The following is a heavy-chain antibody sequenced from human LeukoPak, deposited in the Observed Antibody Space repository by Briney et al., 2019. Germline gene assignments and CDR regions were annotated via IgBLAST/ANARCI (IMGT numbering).Heavy chain of an antibody. V-gene: IGHV4-34*01. CDR2: INHSGST. D-gene: IGHD2-15*01. J-gene: IGHJ6*02. CDR1: GGSFSGYY. CDR3: ARTSLELPNYYYGMDV. Sequence: SETLSLTCAVYGGSFSGYYWSWIRQPPGKGLEWIGEINHSGSTNYNPSLKSRVTISVDTSKNQFSLQLNSVTPEDTAVYYCARTSLELPNYYYGMDVWGQGTTVTVSS.